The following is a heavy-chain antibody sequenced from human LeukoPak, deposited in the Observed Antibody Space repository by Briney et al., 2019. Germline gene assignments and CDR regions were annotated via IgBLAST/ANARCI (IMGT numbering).Heavy chain of an antibody. D-gene: IGHD5-18*01. CDR2: INHSGST. CDR3: ARVGSGRYNYGYSLVY. J-gene: IGHJ4*02. V-gene: IGHV4-34*01. CDR1: GGSFSGYY. Sequence: PSETLSLTCAVYGGSFSGYYWSWIRQPPGKGLEWIGEINHSGSTNYNPSLKSRVTISVDKSKNKFSLTLSSVTAADTAVYYCARVGSGRYNYGYSLVYWGQGTLVTVSS.